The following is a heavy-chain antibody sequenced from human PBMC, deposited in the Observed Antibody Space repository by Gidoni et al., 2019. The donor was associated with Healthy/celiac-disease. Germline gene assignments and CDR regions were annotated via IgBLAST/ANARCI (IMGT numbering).Heavy chain of an antibody. V-gene: IGHV1-69*08. Sequence: QVQLVQSGAEGTKPGSSVQVSCKASGGTFSSHTISWVRQAPGQGLEWVGRIIPILGIATYAQTFQGRVTITADNSTSTAYMELRSLRSEDTAVYYCARDLKWQQLVVPWFDPWGQGTLVTVSS. CDR3: ARDLKWQQLVVPWFDP. CDR1: GGTFSSHT. D-gene: IGHD6-13*01. CDR2: IIPILGIA. J-gene: IGHJ5*02.